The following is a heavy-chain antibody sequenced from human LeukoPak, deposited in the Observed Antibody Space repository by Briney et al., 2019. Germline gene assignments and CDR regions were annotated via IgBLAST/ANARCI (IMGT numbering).Heavy chain of an antibody. V-gene: IGHV3-21*01. CDR1: GFTFSSYS. J-gene: IGHJ6*02. Sequence: KSGGSLRLSCAASGFTFSSYSMNWVRQAPGKGLEWVSSISSSSSYIYYADSVKGRFTISRDNAKNSLYLQMNSLRAEDTAVYYCARDRVVVVPAAMKSVSYYYGMDVWGQGTTVTVSS. CDR2: ISSSSSYI. D-gene: IGHD2-2*01. CDR3: ARDRVVVVPAAMKSVSYYYGMDV.